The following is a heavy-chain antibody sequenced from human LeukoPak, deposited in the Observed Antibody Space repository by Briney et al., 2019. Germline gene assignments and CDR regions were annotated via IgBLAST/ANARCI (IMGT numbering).Heavy chain of an antibody. CDR1: GFTFSNYG. CDR2: IWYDGSNK. J-gene: IGHJ4*02. V-gene: IGHV3-33*01. Sequence: QPGSSLRLSCATSGFTFSNYGMHWVRNPPGKGLEWVALIWYDGSNKYYAESVKRRFTISRDKYKNTLYLEMNSLRAVDTAVYYGARDRGSHKAEFDYWGQGSLVTVSS. CDR3: ARDRGSHKAEFDY. D-gene: IGHD1-26*01.